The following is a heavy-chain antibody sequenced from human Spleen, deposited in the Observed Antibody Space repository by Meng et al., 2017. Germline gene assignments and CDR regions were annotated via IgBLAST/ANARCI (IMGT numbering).Heavy chain of an antibody. CDR3: ARDTLLRYFDWLLYHYYGMDV. D-gene: IGHD3-9*01. CDR1: GYTFTSYG. CDR2: ISAYNGNT. Sequence: ASVKVSCKASGYTFTSYGISWVRQAPGQGLEWMGWISAYNGNTNYAQKLQGRVTMTTDTSTSTAYMELSSLRSEDTAVYYCARDTLLRYFDWLLYHYYGMDVWGQGTTVTVSS. V-gene: IGHV1-18*01. J-gene: IGHJ6*02.